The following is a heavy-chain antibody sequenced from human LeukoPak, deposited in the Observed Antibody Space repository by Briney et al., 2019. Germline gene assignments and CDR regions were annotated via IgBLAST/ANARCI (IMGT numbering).Heavy chain of an antibody. D-gene: IGHD5-12*01. CDR3: ARYKFYINGYMDS. CDR1: GGSVSSSSNY. J-gene: IGHJ4*02. V-gene: IGHV4-39*01. CDR2: IYYSGST. Sequence: PETLSLTSSVSGGSVSSSSNYWGWVRHSPGRSLERNGSIYYSGSTYFNPSLKSRVTISVDTSKNRFSLKQSSVTAADTPVCNCARYKFYINGYMDSWGQGTLVTVSS.